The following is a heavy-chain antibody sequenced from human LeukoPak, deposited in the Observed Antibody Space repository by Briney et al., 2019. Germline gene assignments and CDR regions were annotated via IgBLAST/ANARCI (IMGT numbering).Heavy chain of an antibody. Sequence: GGSLRLSCSASGFTFSSYAMHWVRQAPGKGLEYVSAIISNGGSTYYADSVKGRFTISRDNSKNTLYLQMSSLRAEDTAVYYCVKAGYSGYYWGQGTLVTVSS. CDR2: IISNGGST. J-gene: IGHJ4*02. V-gene: IGHV3-64D*06. CDR1: GFTFSSYA. D-gene: IGHD5-12*01. CDR3: VKAGYSGYY.